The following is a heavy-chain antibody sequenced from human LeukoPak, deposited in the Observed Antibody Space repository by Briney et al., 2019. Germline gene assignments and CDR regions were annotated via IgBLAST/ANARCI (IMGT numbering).Heavy chain of an antibody. CDR3: ANNVEMASFDY. V-gene: IGHV3-23*01. Sequence: QSGGSLRLSCAASGFTFSSYAMSWVRQAPGKGLEWVSAISGSGGSTYYADSVKGRFTTSRDNSKNTLYLQMNSLRAEDTAVYYCANNVEMASFDYWGQGTLVTVSS. D-gene: IGHD5-24*01. CDR1: GFTFSSYA. J-gene: IGHJ4*02. CDR2: ISGSGGST.